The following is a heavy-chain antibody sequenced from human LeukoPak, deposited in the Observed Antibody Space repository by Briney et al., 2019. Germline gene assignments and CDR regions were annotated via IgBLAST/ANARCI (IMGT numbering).Heavy chain of an antibody. J-gene: IGHJ4*02. Sequence: AGGSLRLSCAASGFTFSSYAMTWVRQAPGKGLEWVSGISSSGGTTYYADSVKGRFTISKDNSKNTLFLQMNSLRAEDTAVYYCAKDLLNTEFWGQGTLVTGSS. V-gene: IGHV3-23*01. CDR2: ISSSGGTT. D-gene: IGHD3-16*01. CDR1: GFTFSSYA. CDR3: AKDLLNTEF.